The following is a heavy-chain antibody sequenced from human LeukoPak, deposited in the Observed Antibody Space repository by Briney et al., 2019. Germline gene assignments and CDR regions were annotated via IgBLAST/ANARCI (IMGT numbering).Heavy chain of an antibody. CDR1: GFTFSSYS. J-gene: IGHJ5*02. V-gene: IGHV3-21*01. CDR3: ARDQDFDWLLSTRGWFDP. CDR2: ISSSSSYI. D-gene: IGHD3-9*01. Sequence: PGGSLRLSCAASGFTFSSYSMTWVRQAPGKGLEWVSSISSSSSYIYYADSVKGRFTISRDNAKNSLYLQMNSLRAEDTAVYYCARDQDFDWLLSTRGWFDPWGQGTLVTVSS.